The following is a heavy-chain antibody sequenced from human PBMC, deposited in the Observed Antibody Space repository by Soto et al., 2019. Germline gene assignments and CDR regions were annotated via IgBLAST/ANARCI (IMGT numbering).Heavy chain of an antibody. CDR1: GFTLSRHT. V-gene: IGHV3-21*01. CDR3: VRDYYDTSGYPNTFDM. J-gene: IGHJ3*02. D-gene: IGHD3-22*01. Sequence: VGSLRLSCAASGFTLSRHTMNWVRQAPGKGLEWVSFIGSRTSDIYYADSVKGRFTISRDNAKNSLYLDLTRLRAEDTAVYFCVRDYYDTSGYPNTFDMWGQGTMVTVSS. CDR2: IGSRTSDI.